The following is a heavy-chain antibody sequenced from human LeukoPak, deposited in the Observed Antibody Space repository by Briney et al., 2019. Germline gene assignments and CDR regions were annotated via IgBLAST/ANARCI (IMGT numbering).Heavy chain of an antibody. CDR1: RFTLNNNW. CDR3: ARQRGSGCLDY. V-gene: IGHV3-7*01. J-gene: IGHJ4*02. D-gene: IGHD6-19*01. Sequence: GWSLRLSCAASRFTLNNNWMSWVRQAPGKGLEWVANIKQDGSETYYVDSVKGRFTISRDNAKNSLSLQMNSLRAEDTAVYYCARQRGSGCLDYWGQGTLVTVSS. CDR2: IKQDGSET.